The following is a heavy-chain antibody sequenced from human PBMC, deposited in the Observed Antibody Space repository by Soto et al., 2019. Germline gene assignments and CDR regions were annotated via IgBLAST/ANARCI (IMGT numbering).Heavy chain of an antibody. J-gene: IGHJ4*02. CDR3: ARGLRGADYDIRYFDY. Sequence: QVQLQQWGAGLLKPSETLSLTCAVYGGSFSGYYWSWIRQPPGKGLEWIGEINHSGSPNYNPSLKSRVTIAVDTSKSQFSLKLSSVTAADTAVYYCARGLRGADYDIRYFDYWGQGTLVTVSS. V-gene: IGHV4-34*01. CDR2: INHSGSP. CDR1: GGSFSGYY. D-gene: IGHD3-22*01.